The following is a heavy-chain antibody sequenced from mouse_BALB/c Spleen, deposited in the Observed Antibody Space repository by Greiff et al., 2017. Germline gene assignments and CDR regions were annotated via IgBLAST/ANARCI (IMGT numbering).Heavy chain of an antibody. CDR3: TRSMRLETYFDY. Sequence: VQLQQPGAELVRPGASVKLSCKASGYTFTSYWINWVKQRPGQGLEWIGNIYPSDSYTNYNQKFKDKATLTVDKSSSTAYMQLSSPTSEDSAVYYCTRSMRLETYFDYWGQGTTLTVSS. J-gene: IGHJ2*01. CDR1: GYTFTSYW. CDR2: IYPSDSYT. V-gene: IGHV1-69*02. D-gene: IGHD2-3*01.